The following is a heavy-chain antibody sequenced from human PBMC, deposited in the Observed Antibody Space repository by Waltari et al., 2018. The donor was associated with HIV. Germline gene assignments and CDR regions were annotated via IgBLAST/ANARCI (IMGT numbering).Heavy chain of an antibody. CDR1: GFTFSSYY. D-gene: IGHD3-10*01. CDR2: ISSSGSTI. CDR3: ARAFMIRGTGAFDI. J-gene: IGHJ3*02. Sequence: EVQVVESGGGLVQPGGSLRLSCAASGFTFSSYYMNWVRQAPGKGLEWVSYISSSGSTIYFADSVKGRFTMSRDNAKNSLYLRMNSLRAEDTAVYYCARAFMIRGTGAFDIWGQGTMVTVSS. V-gene: IGHV3-48*03.